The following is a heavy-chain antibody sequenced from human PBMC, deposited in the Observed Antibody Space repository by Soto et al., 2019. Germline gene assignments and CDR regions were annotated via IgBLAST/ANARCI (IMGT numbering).Heavy chain of an antibody. J-gene: IGHJ5*02. CDR2: IYYSGST. V-gene: IGHV4-31*03. CDR1: GGSISSGGYY. D-gene: IGHD3-10*01. Sequence: QVQLQESGPGLVKPSQTLSLTCTVSGGSISSGGYYWSWIRQHPGKGLEWIGSIYYSGSTYYNPSLKRRVTISVDTPKNQFSLKLSSVAAADTAVYYCARVVRDTMIRGLFTPPHWFDPWGQGTLVTVSS. CDR3: ARVVRDTMIRGLFTPPHWFDP.